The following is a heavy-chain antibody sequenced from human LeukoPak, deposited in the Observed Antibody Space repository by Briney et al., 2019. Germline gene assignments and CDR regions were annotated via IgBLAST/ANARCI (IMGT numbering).Heavy chain of an antibody. CDR1: GFTFSSYW. D-gene: IGHD4-17*01. CDR2: INVDGSST. J-gene: IGHJ6*03. V-gene: IGHV3-74*01. CDR3: ARAPRPYGAGYMDV. Sequence: GGSLRLFCAASGFTFSSYWMHWVRQTPGKGLVWVSRINVDGSSTSYADSVKGRFTISRDNAKNTLYLQMNSLRAEDTAVYYCARAPRPYGAGYMDVWGKGTTVTISS.